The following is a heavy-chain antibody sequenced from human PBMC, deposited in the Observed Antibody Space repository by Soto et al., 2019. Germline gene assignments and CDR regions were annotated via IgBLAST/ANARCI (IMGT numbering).Heavy chain of an antibody. CDR1: GYPFTSYA. V-gene: IGHV1-3*01. CDR3: ARDLGVWPDY. D-gene: IGHD2-8*01. J-gene: IGHJ4*02. CDR2: INAGNGNT. Sequence: QGQLVPSGAEVKKPWASVKVSCKASGYPFTSYAIHWVRQAPGQRLEWMGWINAGNGNTKYSQKFQDRVTITRDTSASTAYMELSSLRSEDTAVYYCARDLGVWPDYWGQGTLVTVSS.